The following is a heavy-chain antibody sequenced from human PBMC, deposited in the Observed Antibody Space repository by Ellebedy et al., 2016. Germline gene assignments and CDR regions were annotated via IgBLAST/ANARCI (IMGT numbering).Heavy chain of an antibody. CDR2: IIPILGIA. V-gene: IGHV1-69*10. Sequence: ASVKVSCKASGGTFSNHAISWVRQAPGQGLEWMGRIIPILGIANYAQKFQGRVTITADKSTSTAYMELSSLRAEDTAVYYCARSGHMIVDNYFDFWGQGTLVTVSS. D-gene: IGHD3-22*01. CDR1: GGTFSNHA. CDR3: ARSGHMIVDNYFDF. J-gene: IGHJ4*02.